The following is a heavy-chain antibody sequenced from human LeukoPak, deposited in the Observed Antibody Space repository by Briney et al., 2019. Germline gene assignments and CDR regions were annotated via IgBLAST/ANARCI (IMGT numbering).Heavy chain of an antibody. J-gene: IGHJ4*02. D-gene: IGHD5-24*01. CDR1: GYMFSIYG. Sequence: ASVTVSFTASGYMFSIYGITWVRQAPGQGREWMGWISVYNGNTKSAQNLQGRLIMTTYTSTNPAHKELRSLRSDDTAVYYCARIASDGSGTNHYWGQGTQVIVSS. CDR3: ARIASDGSGTNHY. V-gene: IGHV1-18*01. CDR2: ISVYNGNT.